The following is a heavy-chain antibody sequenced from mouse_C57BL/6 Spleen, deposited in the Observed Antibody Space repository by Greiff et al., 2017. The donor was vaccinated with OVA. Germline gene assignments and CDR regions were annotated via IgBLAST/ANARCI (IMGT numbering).Heavy chain of an antibody. D-gene: IGHD1-1*01. Sequence: QVQLQQPWTELVKPGASVKLSCKASGYTFTSYWMHWVKQRPGQGLEWIGNINPSNGGTNYNEKFKSKATLTVDKSSSTAYMQLSSLTSEDSAVYYCERLIYYYGSSYEAFDYWGQGTTLTVAS. CDR3: ERLIYYYGSSYEAFDY. CDR1: GYTFTSYW. J-gene: IGHJ2*01. CDR2: INPSNGGT. V-gene: IGHV1-53*01.